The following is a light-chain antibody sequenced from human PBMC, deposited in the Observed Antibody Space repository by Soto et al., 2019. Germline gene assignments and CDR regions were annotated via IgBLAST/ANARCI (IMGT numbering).Light chain of an antibody. J-gene: IGKJ1*01. CDR2: GAS. CDR3: QQHNNWPPWT. Sequence: EIVMTQSPATLSVSPGERATLSCRASQSVSSNLALYQQKPGQAPRLLMYGASTMATGIPDRFSGSGSETEFTLTISSLQSEDFAVYYCQQHNNWPPWTFGQGTKVEIK. V-gene: IGKV3-15*01. CDR1: QSVSSN.